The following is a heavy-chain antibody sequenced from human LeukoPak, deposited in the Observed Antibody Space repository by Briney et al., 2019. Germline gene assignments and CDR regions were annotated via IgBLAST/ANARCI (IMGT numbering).Heavy chain of an antibody. CDR2: INSADNVE. V-gene: IGHV3-48*03. CDR3: ARDTVNGPFVISLDL. D-gene: IGHD2-8*01. Sequence: RGSLRLSCAASGFSLRSSEMNWVRQAPGKGPEWVAHINSADNVEYYTDSVRGRFTMSRDNAKDLLYLHLNSLRGEDTAVYYCARDTVNGPFVISLDLWGQGVLVTVSS. J-gene: IGHJ5*02. CDR1: GFSLRSSE.